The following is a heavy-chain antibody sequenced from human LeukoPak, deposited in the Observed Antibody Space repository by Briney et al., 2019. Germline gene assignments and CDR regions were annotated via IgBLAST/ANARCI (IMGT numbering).Heavy chain of an antibody. CDR3: GRGQWQELHDY. V-gene: IGHV1-8*01. Sequence: ASVKVSCKTSGFIFTSYDIYWVRQAPVQGLEWMGWMNPDSGNTAYAQKFQGRVSMTRDTSISTAFMVLSSLTSDDTAVYYCGRGQWQELHDYWGQGTLVIVSS. J-gene: IGHJ4*02. CDR1: GFIFTSYD. D-gene: IGHD6-19*01. CDR2: MNPDSGNT.